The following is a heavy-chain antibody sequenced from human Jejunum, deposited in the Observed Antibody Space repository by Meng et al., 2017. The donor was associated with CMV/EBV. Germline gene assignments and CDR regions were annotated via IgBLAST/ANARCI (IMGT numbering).Heavy chain of an antibody. CDR3: AKGRNGDNEPIDFDY. D-gene: IGHD4-17*01. Sequence: LTLSTIAMSGVRQAPGKGLGWVFTITVSGGSTNYADSVKGRFTISRDNSKNTLYRQMNSLRAEDTAVYYCAKGRNGDNEPIDFDYWGQGTLVTVS. V-gene: IGHV3-23*01. CDR1: LTLSTIA. CDR2: ITVSGGST. J-gene: IGHJ4*02.